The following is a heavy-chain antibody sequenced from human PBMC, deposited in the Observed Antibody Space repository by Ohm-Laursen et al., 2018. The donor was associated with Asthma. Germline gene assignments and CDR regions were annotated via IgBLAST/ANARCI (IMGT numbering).Heavy chain of an antibody. Sequence: SQTLSLTCTVSGDSISSGNNYWSWIRQHPAKGLEWIGYIYYSGNTYSNPSLRSRVIISVDTSKNQFSLNLTSVTAADTAVYYCARGAFYYESTGYYFFDHWGQGALVTVSS. D-gene: IGHD3-22*01. V-gene: IGHV4-31*03. CDR1: GDSISSGNNY. J-gene: IGHJ4*02. CDR3: ARGAFYYESTGYYFFDH. CDR2: IYYSGNT.